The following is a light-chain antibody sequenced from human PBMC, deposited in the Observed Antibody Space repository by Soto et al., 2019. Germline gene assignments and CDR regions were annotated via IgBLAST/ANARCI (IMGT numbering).Light chain of an antibody. CDR3: SSYTTRNTRV. CDR2: DVS. V-gene: IGLV2-14*01. Sequence: QSALTQPASVCGSPVQSITISCNGSSSDVGGSKYVSWYQHQPGKAPRLIIYDVSNRPSGVSDRFSGSKSGNTASLTISGVQAEDEADYYCSSYTTRNTRVFGGGTQLTVL. J-gene: IGLJ3*02. CDR1: SSDVGGSKY.